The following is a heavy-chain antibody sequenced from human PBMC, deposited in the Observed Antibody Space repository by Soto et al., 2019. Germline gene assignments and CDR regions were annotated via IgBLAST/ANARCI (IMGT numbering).Heavy chain of an antibody. J-gene: IGHJ4*02. Sequence: EVQLVESGGGLVQPGGSLRLSCAASGFTFSSYSMNWVLQAPGKGLEWVSYISSSSSTIDYADSVKGRFTISRDTAKNSLSLQMNSLRAEDTAVYYCARANYYGSPGDFDYWGKGTLVTVSS. CDR3: ARANYYGSPGDFDY. V-gene: IGHV3-48*01. CDR1: GFTFSSYS. D-gene: IGHD3-10*01. CDR2: ISSSSSTI.